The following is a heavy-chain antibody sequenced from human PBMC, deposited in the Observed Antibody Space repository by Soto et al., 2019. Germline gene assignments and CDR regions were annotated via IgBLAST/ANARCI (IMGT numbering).Heavy chain of an antibody. CDR1: GGSISSGGYY. J-gene: IGHJ4*02. D-gene: IGHD3-22*01. CDR2: IYYSGST. CDR3: SIEDFDYDSSGYVDY. V-gene: IGHV4-31*03. Sequence: QVQLQESGPVLVKPSQTLSITCTVSGGSISSGGYYWSWIRQHPGKGLEWIGYIYYSGSTYYNPSLKSRVTLSVDTSKFQCSLKLSSVTAADRGVYYCSIEDFDYDSSGYVDYRVQGTLVPVSS.